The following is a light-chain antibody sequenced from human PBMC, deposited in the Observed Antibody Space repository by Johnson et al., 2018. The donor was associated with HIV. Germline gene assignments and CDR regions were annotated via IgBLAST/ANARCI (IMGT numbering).Light chain of an antibody. CDR1: TSNIGNNY. V-gene: IGLV1-51*02. J-gene: IGLJ1*01. CDR3: GTWDSSLNALYV. CDR2: ENN. Sequence: QSVLTQSPSVSAAPGQKVTISCSGSTSNIGNNYVSWYQQLPGTAPKLLIYENNKRPSGIPDRFSGSKSGTSATLGITGLQTGDEADYYCGTWDSSLNALYVFGTGTNVTVL.